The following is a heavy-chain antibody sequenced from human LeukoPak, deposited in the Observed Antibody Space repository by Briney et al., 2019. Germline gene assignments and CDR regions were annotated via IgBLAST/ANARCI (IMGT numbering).Heavy chain of an antibody. D-gene: IGHD6-13*01. CDR2: IYYSGST. Sequence: PSETLSLTCTVSGGSISSYYWSWIRQPPGKGLEWIGYIYYSGSTNYNPSLKSRVTISVDTSKNQFSLKLSSVTAAGTAVYYCASADIAAAGLFDYWGQGTLVTVSS. J-gene: IGHJ4*02. CDR3: ASADIAAAGLFDY. CDR1: GGSISSYY. V-gene: IGHV4-59*08.